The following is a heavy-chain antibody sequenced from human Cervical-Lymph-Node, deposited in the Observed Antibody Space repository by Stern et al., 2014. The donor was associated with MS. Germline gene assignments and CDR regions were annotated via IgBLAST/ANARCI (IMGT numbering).Heavy chain of an antibody. CDR1: GDSISNDNW. V-gene: IGHV4-4*02. CDR3: ARDQGFQLMTS. D-gene: IGHD2-2*01. CDR2: VYHTGSA. Sequence: QVQLQESGPGLVRPSGTLSLTCAVSGDSISNDNWWSWVRQPPGKGLEWIGEVYHTGSANYDPSLQSRVTISVDKSKTQFPWRLPSMPAADTAVYYCARDQGFQLMTSWGQGTLFIVSS. J-gene: IGHJ5*02.